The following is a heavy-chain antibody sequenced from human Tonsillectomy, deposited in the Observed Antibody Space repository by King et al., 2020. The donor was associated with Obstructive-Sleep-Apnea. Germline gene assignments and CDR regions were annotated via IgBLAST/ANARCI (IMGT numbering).Heavy chain of an antibody. Sequence: VQLVESGGGVVHPGRSLRLSCAASGFTFSHYGMHWVRQAPGKGLEWVAVIWSDGSYKYYTDSMKGRFTISRDNSKNTLFLQMNSLRAEDTAVYYCTRPLFQVGDQWLAPDFFDYWGRGTLVTVSS. D-gene: IGHD6-19*01. V-gene: IGHV3-33*01. CDR3: TRPLFQVGDQWLAPDFFDY. CDR1: GFTFSHYG. CDR2: IWSDGSYK. J-gene: IGHJ4*02.